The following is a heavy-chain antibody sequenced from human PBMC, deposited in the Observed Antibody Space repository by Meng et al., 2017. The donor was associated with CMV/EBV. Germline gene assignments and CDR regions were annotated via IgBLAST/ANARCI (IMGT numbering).Heavy chain of an antibody. Sequence: LQLQESALGLWKPSETLSLACTVSGGSISSSSYYWGWIRQPPGKGLEWIGSIYYSGSTYYNPSLKSRVTISVDTSKNQFSLKLSSVTAADTAVYYCARDSAVAGVVDYWGQGTLVTVSS. CDR2: IYYSGST. J-gene: IGHJ4*02. V-gene: IGHV4-39*07. D-gene: IGHD6-19*01. CDR1: GGSISSSSYY. CDR3: ARDSAVAGVVDY.